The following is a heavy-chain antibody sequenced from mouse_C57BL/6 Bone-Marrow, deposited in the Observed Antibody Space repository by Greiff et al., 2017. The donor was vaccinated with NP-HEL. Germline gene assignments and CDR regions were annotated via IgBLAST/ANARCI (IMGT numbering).Heavy chain of an antibody. Sequence: VKLMESGAELARPGASVKLSCKASGYTFTSYGISWVKQRTGQGLEWIGEIYPRSGNTYYNEKFKGKATLTADKSSSTAYMELRSLTSEDSAVYFCARPHYYGKVYFDYWGQGTTLTVSS. CDR2: IYPRSGNT. D-gene: IGHD1-2*01. CDR1: GYTFTSYG. CDR3: ARPHYYGKVYFDY. V-gene: IGHV1-81*01. J-gene: IGHJ2*01.